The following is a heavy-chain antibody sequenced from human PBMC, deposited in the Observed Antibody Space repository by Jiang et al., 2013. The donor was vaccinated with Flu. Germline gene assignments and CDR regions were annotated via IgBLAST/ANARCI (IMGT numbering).Heavy chain of an antibody. Sequence: GAEVKKPGESLEISCKGSGYSFTRYWIGWVRQMPGKGLEWMGIISPSDSDTKYSPAFEGQVTISADKSITTAFLQWSSLKASDTAMYYCARHRGGKYPYYYYYGMDVWGQGTTVTVSS. D-gene: IGHD2-15*01. J-gene: IGHJ6*02. CDR1: GYSFTRYW. CDR2: ISPSDSDT. V-gene: IGHV5-51*01. CDR3: ARHRGGKYPYYYYYGMDV.